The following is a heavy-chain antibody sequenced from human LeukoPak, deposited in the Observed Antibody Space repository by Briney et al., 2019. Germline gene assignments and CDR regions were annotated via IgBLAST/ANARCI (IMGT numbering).Heavy chain of an antibody. Sequence: SETLSLTCTVSGGSMTSYYWSWIRQPPGKGLEWIGYIYYSGNTNYNPSLKSRVTISVDTSKNQFSLKLSSVTAADTAVYYCARGRSGWSHFDYWGQGTLVTVSS. D-gene: IGHD6-19*01. J-gene: IGHJ4*02. CDR1: GGSMTSYY. V-gene: IGHV4-59*01. CDR3: ARGRSGWSHFDY. CDR2: IYYSGNT.